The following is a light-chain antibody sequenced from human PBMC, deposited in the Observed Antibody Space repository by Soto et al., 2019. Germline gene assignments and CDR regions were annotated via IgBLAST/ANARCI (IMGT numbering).Light chain of an antibody. CDR3: QQYDSSRT. J-gene: IGKJ1*01. V-gene: IGKV3-20*01. CDR2: GAS. Sequence: EIVLTQSPGTLSLSPGERVTLSCRASQSVDSRFLAWYQQKPGQAPRLLVYGASIRATGIPDRFSGSGSGTDFTLSIRRLEPEDFAVYYCQQYDSSRTFGRGTKVEMK. CDR1: QSVDSRF.